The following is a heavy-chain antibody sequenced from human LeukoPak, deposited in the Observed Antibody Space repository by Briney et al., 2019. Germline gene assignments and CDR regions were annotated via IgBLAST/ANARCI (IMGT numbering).Heavy chain of an antibody. Sequence: SETLSLTCTVSGGSISSYYWSWIRQPPGKGLEWIGYIYYSGSTNYNPSLKSRVTISVDTSKNQFSLKLSSVTAADTAVYYCARQSFYRSSTSCYGAFDYWGQGTLVTVSS. CDR1: GGSISSYY. D-gene: IGHD2-2*01. V-gene: IGHV4-59*08. CDR2: IYYSGST. J-gene: IGHJ4*02. CDR3: ARQSFYRSSTSCYGAFDY.